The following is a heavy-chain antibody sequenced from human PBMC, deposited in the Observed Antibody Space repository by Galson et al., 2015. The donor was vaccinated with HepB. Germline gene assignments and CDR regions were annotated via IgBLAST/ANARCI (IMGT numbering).Heavy chain of an antibody. J-gene: IGHJ2*01. CDR2: IYSGGST. D-gene: IGHD3-22*01. CDR3: ATAKGVDYYDSSGYFWYFDL. V-gene: IGHV3-66*01. Sequence: SLRLSCAASGFTVSSNYMSWVRQAPGKGLEWVSVIYSGGSTYYADSVKGRFTISRDNSKNTLYLQMNSLRAEDTAVYYCATAKGVDYYDSSGYFWYFDLWGRGTLVTVSS. CDR1: GFTVSSNY.